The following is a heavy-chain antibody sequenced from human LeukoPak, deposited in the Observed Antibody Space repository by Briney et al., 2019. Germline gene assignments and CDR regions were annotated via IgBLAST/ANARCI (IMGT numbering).Heavy chain of an antibody. J-gene: IGHJ4*02. CDR2: ISGSGGST. CDR1: GGSISSYY. Sequence: ETLSLTCTVSGGSISSYYWSWVRQAPGKGLEWVSAISGSGGSTYYADSVKGRFTISRDNSKNTLYLQMNSLRAEDTAVYYCARVTYGSGTYGAFDYWGQGTLVTVSS. D-gene: IGHD3-10*01. CDR3: ARVTYGSGTYGAFDY. V-gene: IGHV3-23*01.